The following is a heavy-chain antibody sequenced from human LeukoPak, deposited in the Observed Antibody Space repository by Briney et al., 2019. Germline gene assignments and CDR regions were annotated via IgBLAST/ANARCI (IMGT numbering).Heavy chain of an antibody. J-gene: IGHJ6*04. CDR1: GYSFANFW. CDR3: ARQRLWLLKGEYKGMDV. D-gene: IGHD6-19*01. CDR2: IYPGDSET. Sequence: GESLKISCKGSGYSFANFWIGWVRQMPGKGLELMGIIYPGDSETRYSPSFRGQVTMSADKSVSTAYLQWRSLKASDTAMYYCARQRLWLLKGEYKGMDVWAKGPRVTVSS. V-gene: IGHV5-51*01.